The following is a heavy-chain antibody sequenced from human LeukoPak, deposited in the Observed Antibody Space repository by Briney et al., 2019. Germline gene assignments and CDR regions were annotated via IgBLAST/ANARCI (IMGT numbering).Heavy chain of an antibody. CDR1: GGSISSYY. CDR2: IYYSGST. Sequence: SETLSLTCTVSGGSISSYYWSWIRQPPGKGLEWIGYIYYSGSTNYNPSLKSRVTISVDTSKNQFSLKLSSVTAADTAVYYCARRDCSGGTCYSDGWFDPWGQGTLVTASS. D-gene: IGHD2-15*01. CDR3: ARRDCSGGTCYSDGWFDP. V-gene: IGHV4-59*08. J-gene: IGHJ5*02.